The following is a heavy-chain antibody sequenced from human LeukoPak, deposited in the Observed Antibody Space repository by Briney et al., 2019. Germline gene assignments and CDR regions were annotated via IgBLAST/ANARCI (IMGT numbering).Heavy chain of an antibody. J-gene: IGHJ4*02. CDR1: GYTLNELS. CDR2: FDPEDGET. D-gene: IGHD4-23*01. V-gene: IGHV1-24*01. CDR3: ATDRFDGGDYGGHAY. Sequence: ASVKVSCKVSGYTLNELSMHWVRQAPGKGLEWMGGFDPEDGETLYAQKFQARVTVTEDTSTDTAYMELSSLRSEDTAVYYCATDRFDGGDYGGHAYWGQGTLITVSS.